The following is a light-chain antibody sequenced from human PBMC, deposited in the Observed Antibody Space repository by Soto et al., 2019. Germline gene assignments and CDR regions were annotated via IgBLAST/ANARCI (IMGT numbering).Light chain of an antibody. V-gene: IGKV1-9*01. CDR2: EAS. Sequence: DIRMTQSPSSLSASVGGRVTITCLASQSVGTWVAWYQQKPGKAPKLLIYEASTLQSGVPSRFSGSGSGTEFTLTISGLLPEDFAAYHCQQLYTLPFTFGQGTRLEIK. CDR1: QSVGTW. CDR3: QQLYTLPFT. J-gene: IGKJ5*01.